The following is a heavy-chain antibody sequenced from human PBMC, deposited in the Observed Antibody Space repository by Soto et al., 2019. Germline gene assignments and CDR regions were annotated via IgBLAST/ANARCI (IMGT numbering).Heavy chain of an antibody. V-gene: IGHV4-59*12. D-gene: IGHD2-15*01. CDR2: IYYSGST. CDR1: GDSISTYY. Sequence: SETLSLTCTVSGDSISTYYWSWIRQPPGKGLEWIGYIYYSGSTNYNPSLKSRVTISVDTSKNQFSLKLSSVTAADTAVYYCARGTHRCSGGSCYSGWFDPWGQGTLVTVSS. CDR3: ARGTHRCSGGSCYSGWFDP. J-gene: IGHJ5*02.